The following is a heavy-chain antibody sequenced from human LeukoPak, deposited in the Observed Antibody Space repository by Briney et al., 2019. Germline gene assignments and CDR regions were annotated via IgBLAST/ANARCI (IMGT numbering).Heavy chain of an antibody. CDR3: TTARAYSSGYYYFRYYYYGMDV. CDR2: IKSKTDGGTT. J-gene: IGHJ6*02. Sequence: GGSLRLSCAASGFTFSNAWMNWVRQAPGKGLEWVGRIKSKTDGGTTDYAAPVKGRFTISRDDSKNTLYLQMNSLKTEDTAVYYCTTARAYSSGYYYFRYYYYGMDVWGQGTTVTVSS. V-gene: IGHV3-15*07. D-gene: IGHD3-22*01. CDR1: GFTFSNAW.